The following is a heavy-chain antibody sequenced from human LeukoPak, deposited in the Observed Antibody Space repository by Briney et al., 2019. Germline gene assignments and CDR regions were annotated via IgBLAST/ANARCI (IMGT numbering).Heavy chain of an antibody. CDR3: AKDRGYNVHSNFDC. J-gene: IGHJ4*02. Sequence: GGSLRLSCTASGFTFSNYAMSWVRQAPGKGLEWVSGISPSGGNTYYADSVKGRFTISRDNSKDTLYLRMNSLRAEDAAVYYCAKDRGYNVHSNFDCWGQGTLVTVSS. D-gene: IGHD3-10*01. CDR1: GFTFSNYA. CDR2: ISPSGGNT. V-gene: IGHV3-23*01.